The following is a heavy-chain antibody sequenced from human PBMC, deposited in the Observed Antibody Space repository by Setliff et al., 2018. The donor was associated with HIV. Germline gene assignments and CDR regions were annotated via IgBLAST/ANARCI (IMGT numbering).Heavy chain of an antibody. CDR1: GGPFSSSSYY. D-gene: IGHD3-10*01. CDR3: ARESMLRGLRHAVDI. V-gene: IGHV4-39*07. J-gene: IGHJ3*02. Sequence: SETLSLTCTVSGGPFSSSSYYWGWIRQPPGKGLEWIGSLRPSGNTYYNPSLKSRVTISVDTSKNQFSLNLSSVTAADTAVYYCARESMLRGLRHAVDIWGQGTMVTVSS. CDR2: LRPSGNT.